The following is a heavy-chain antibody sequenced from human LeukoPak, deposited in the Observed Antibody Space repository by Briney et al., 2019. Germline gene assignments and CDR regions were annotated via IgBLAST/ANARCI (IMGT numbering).Heavy chain of an antibody. CDR2: INHSGST. Sequence: SETLSLTCAVYGGSFSGYYWSWIRQPPGKGLEWIGEINHSGSTNYSPSLKSRVTISVDTPKNQFSLKLSSVTAADTAVYYCARTPDLHGDYYFDYWGQGTLVTVSS. CDR1: GGSFSGYY. V-gene: IGHV4-34*01. D-gene: IGHD4-17*01. CDR3: ARTPDLHGDYYFDY. J-gene: IGHJ4*02.